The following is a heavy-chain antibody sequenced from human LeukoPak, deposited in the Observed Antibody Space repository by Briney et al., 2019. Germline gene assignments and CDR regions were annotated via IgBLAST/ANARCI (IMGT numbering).Heavy chain of an antibody. D-gene: IGHD3-3*01. Sequence: ASVNVSCKASGGTFSSYAISWVRQAPGQGLEWMGGIIPIFGTANYAQKFQGRVTITTDESTSTAYMELSSLRSEDTAVYYCARLYYDFWSGYDDYWGQGTLVTVSS. V-gene: IGHV1-69*05. CDR1: GGTFSSYA. CDR3: ARLYYDFWSGYDDY. CDR2: IIPIFGTA. J-gene: IGHJ4*02.